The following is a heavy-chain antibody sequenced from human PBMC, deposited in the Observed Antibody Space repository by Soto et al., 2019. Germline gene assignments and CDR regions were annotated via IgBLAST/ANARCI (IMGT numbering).Heavy chain of an antibody. CDR1: GFTFSDAW. CDR3: TCLHYDILTGSKWHYFDY. D-gene: IGHD3-9*01. CDR2: IKSKTDGGTR. J-gene: IGHJ4*02. V-gene: IGHV3-15*01. Sequence: EVYLVESGGGLVKPGGALRLSCAASGFTFSDAWMSWVRQAPGKGLEWVGRIKSKTDGGTRDYAAPVKGRVTISRDDSKNTLYLQMNSLKTEDTAVYYCTCLHYDILTGSKWHYFDYWGLGTLVTVSS.